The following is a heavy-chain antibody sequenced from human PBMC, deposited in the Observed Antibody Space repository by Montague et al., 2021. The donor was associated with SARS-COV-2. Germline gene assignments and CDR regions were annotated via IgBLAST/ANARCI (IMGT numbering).Heavy chain of an antibody. CDR1: GGSTASHY. CDR3: ARVGAFDP. V-gene: IGHV4-59*08. D-gene: IGHD3-10*01. CDR2: VYYNGDT. J-gene: IGHJ3*01. Sequence: SETLSLTCTVSGGSTASHYRNWIRQSPGKRPEWIGYVYYNGDTKYNPSLQSRVTISIDTSENQFSLRLNSVTAADTAVYFCARVGAFDPWGQGRLVTVSS.